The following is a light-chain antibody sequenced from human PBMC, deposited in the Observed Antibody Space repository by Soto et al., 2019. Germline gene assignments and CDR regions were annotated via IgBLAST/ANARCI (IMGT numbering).Light chain of an antibody. CDR1: QSVSSK. CDR2: GAS. Sequence: EIVMTQSPATLSVSPGEGATLSCGASQSVSSKLAWYQQKPGQAPRLLIYGASTRATGIPDRFSGSGSGTDFTLTISRLEPEDFAVYYCHQYSSSRRTFGQGTKVDIK. CDR3: HQYSSSRRT. V-gene: IGKV3-15*01. J-gene: IGKJ1*01.